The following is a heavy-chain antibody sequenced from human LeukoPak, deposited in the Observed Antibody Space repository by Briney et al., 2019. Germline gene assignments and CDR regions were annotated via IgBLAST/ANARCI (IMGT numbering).Heavy chain of an antibody. V-gene: IGHV1-46*03. CDR1: GYTFTSYY. J-gene: IGHJ4*02. CDR2: INPSGGST. CDR3: AKVAASSGELLWYLDY. D-gene: IGHD3-10*01. Sequence: ASVKVSCRASGYTFTSYYMHWVRQAPGQGLEWMGIINPSGGSTSYAQKFQGRVTMTRDTSTSTVYMELSSLRSEDTAVYYCAKVAASSGELLWYLDYWGQGTLVTVSS.